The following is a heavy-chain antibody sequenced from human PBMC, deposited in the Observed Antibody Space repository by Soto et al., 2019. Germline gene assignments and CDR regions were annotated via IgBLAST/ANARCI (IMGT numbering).Heavy chain of an antibody. CDR1: GYTFTSYG. V-gene: IGHV1-18*01. CDR3: AREGGRIFCSGGSCYQGWFDP. J-gene: IGHJ5*02. Sequence: QVQLVQSGAEVKKPGASVKVSCKASGYTFTSYGISWVRQAPGQGLEWMGWISAYNGNTNYAQKLQGRVTMTTDTSKSTAYMELRSLRSDDPAVYYCAREGGRIFCSGGSCYQGWFDPWGQGTLVTVSS. D-gene: IGHD2-15*01. CDR2: ISAYNGNT.